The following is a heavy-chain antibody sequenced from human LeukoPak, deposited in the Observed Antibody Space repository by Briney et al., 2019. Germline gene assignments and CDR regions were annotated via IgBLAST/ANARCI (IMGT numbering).Heavy chain of an antibody. Sequence: GGSLRLSCAASGFNFSSYAMNWVRQAPGKGLEWVAGLTGSGVVTYHSDAVKGRFIISRGNSKDTLYLQMNSLREDDTAIYFCAKGTFPTTECWFDLWGQGNLVSVSS. D-gene: IGHD1-26*01. CDR1: GFNFSSYA. CDR3: AKGTFPTTECWFDL. J-gene: IGHJ5*02. CDR2: LTGSGVVT. V-gene: IGHV3-23*01.